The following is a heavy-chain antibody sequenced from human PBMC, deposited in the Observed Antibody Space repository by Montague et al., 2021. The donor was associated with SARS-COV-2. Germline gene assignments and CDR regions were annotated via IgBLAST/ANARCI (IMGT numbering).Heavy chain of an antibody. Sequence: SLRLSCAVAGFTFNNHGMPWVRQAPGKGLEWVAYISYEGSKRFXXXSXXXRFXISRDGSKNTLYLQMNSLRVEDTATYYCAKSKVVFMLYVMRDHFDHWGQGTLVTVSS. CDR3: AKSKVVFMLYVMRDHFDH. J-gene: IGHJ4*02. CDR1: GFTFNNHG. V-gene: IGHV3-33*03. CDR2: ISYEGSKR. D-gene: IGHD2-8*01.